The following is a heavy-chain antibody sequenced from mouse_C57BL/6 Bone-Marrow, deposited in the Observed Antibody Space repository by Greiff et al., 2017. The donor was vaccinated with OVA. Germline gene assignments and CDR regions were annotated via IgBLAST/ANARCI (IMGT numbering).Heavy chain of an antibody. CDR3: AILYYYGSSYAMDY. D-gene: IGHD1-1*01. J-gene: IGHJ4*01. CDR1: GYTFTSYW. Sequence: QVQLQQPGAELVKPGASVKLSCKASGYTFTSYWMHWVKQRPGRGLEWIGRIDPKSGGTKYNEKFKGKAKLTVDKPYSTAYMELSSLTSEDSAFYYCAILYYYGSSYAMDYWGQGTSVTVSS. V-gene: IGHV1-72*01. CDR2: IDPKSGGT.